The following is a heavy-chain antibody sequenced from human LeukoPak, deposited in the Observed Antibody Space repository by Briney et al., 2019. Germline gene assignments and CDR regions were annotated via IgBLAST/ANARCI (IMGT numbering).Heavy chain of an antibody. D-gene: IGHD6-13*01. CDR2: IYPGDSDT. J-gene: IGHJ6*03. Sequence: GESLKISCQGSGYRFTSYWIGWVRQKPGKGLEWMGIIYPGDSDTRYSPSFQGQVTISADKSISTAYLQWSSLKASDTAMYYCARPRIAAAGNVYYMDVWGKGTTVTVSS. CDR1: GYRFTSYW. CDR3: ARPRIAAAGNVYYMDV. V-gene: IGHV5-51*01.